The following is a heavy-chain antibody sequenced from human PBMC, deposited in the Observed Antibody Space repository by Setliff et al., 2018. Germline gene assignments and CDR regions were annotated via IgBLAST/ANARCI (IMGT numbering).Heavy chain of an antibody. D-gene: IGHD4-4*01. CDR2: IKQDGSGK. Sequence: GGSLRLSCAASGFTFSAYTMTWVRQAPGKGLEWVANIKQDGSGKYYVDSVKGRFTISRDNVKNSLYLQMSSLRAEDTAVYYCAKPTTVTTTHYYYYMDVWGKGTTVTVSS. CDR1: GFTFSAYT. J-gene: IGHJ6*03. CDR3: AKPTTVTTTHYYYYMDV. V-gene: IGHV3-7*03.